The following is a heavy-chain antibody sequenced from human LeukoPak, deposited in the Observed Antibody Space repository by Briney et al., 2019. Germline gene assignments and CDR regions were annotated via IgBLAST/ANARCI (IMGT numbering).Heavy chain of an antibody. CDR3: ATTRIDNYMDV. V-gene: IGHV4-59*03. Sequence: SETLSLTCTVSGGSISSYYWSWIRQPPGKGLEWIGYIYYSGSTNYNPSLKRRVAISVDTSKNQFSLKLCSVTAADTAVYYCATTRIDNYMDVWGKGTTVTVSS. J-gene: IGHJ6*03. D-gene: IGHD3-22*01. CDR2: IYYSGST. CDR1: GGSISSYY.